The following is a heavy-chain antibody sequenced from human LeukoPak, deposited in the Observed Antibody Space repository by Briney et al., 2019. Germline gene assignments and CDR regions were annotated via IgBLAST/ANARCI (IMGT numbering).Heavy chain of an antibody. D-gene: IGHD3-10*01. CDR3: ASTGRRYYGSGISGGDALDI. V-gene: IGHV4-38-2*02. J-gene: IGHJ3*02. CDR1: GYSISSGYY. Sequence: SETLSLTCTVSGYSISSGYYWGWIRQPPGKGLEWIGSIYHSGSTYYNPSLKSRVTISVDTSKNQFSLKLSSVTAADTAVYYCASTGRRYYGSGISGGDALDIWGQGTMVTVSS. CDR2: IYHSGST.